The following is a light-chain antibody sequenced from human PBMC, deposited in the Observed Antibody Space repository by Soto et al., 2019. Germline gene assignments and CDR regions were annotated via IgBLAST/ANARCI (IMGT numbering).Light chain of an antibody. V-gene: IGLV4-60*03. Sequence: QSVLNQSSSASASLGSSVKLTCTLSSGQSSYIIAWHQQQPGKAPRYLMKLEGSGSYNRGSGVPDRFSGSSSGADRYLTISNLQSEDEADYYCETWDSITQVFCGGTTLTVL. CDR2: LEGSGSY. CDR3: ETWDSITQV. J-gene: IGLJ3*02. CDR1: SGQSSYI.